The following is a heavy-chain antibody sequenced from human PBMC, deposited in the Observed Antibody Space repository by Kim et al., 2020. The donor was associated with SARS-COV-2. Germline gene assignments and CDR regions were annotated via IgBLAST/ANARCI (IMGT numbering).Heavy chain of an antibody. V-gene: IGHV4-31*03. CDR2: IYYSGST. J-gene: IGHJ3*02. Sequence: QTLSLTCTVSGGSISSGGYYWRWIRQHPGKGLEWIGYIYYSGSTYYNPSLKSRVTISVDTSKNQFSLKLSSVTAADTAVYYCARDPTYGGNSRDAFDIWGQGTMVTVSS. D-gene: IGHD4-17*01. CDR1: GGSISSGGYY. CDR3: ARDPTYGGNSRDAFDI.